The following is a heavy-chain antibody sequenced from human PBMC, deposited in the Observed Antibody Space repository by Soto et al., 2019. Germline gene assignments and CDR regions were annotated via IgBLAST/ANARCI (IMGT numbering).Heavy chain of an antibody. J-gene: IGHJ4*02. D-gene: IGHD5-18*01. CDR1: GFTFDDPA. Sequence: GGSLRLSCAPSGFTFDDPAPHGVRQVLGKGREWVSSISWNSGNIGYADSVKGRFTTSRDNAENSLYLQMNSLRPEDTALYYCVRSKGGYSYGTPFDYWGQGT. V-gene: IGHV3-9*01. CDR2: ISWNSGNI. CDR3: VRSKGGYSYGTPFDY.